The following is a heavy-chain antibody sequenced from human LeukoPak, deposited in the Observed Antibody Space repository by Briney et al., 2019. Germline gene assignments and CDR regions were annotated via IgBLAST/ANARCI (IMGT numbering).Heavy chain of an antibody. Sequence: GGSPRLSCAASGFTFSSYAMSWVRQAPGKGLEWVSAISGSGGSTYYADSVKGRFTISRDNSKNTLYLQMNSLRAEDTAVYYCANMWRSSGYFDYWGQGTLVTVSS. V-gene: IGHV3-23*01. D-gene: IGHD1-26*01. CDR2: ISGSGGST. CDR3: ANMWRSSGYFDY. CDR1: GFTFSSYA. J-gene: IGHJ4*02.